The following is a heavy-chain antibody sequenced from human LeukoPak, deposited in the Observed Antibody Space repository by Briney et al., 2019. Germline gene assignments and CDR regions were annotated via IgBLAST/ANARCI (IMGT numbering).Heavy chain of an antibody. CDR1: GGSISSDDYC. D-gene: IGHD1-26*01. CDR2: IWYDGSDK. CDR3: ARDWATRRFDY. Sequence: LSLTCSVSGGSISSDDYCWNWVRQAPGKGLEWVAVIWYDGSDKYYGDSVKSRFTISRDNSKNTLYLQMNSLRAEDTAVYYCARDWATRRFDYWGQGTLVTVSS. J-gene: IGHJ4*02. V-gene: IGHV3-33*08.